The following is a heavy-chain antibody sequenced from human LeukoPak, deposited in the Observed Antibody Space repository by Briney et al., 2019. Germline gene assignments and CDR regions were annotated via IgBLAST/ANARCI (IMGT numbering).Heavy chain of an antibody. V-gene: IGHV3-30*04. J-gene: IGHJ4*02. D-gene: IGHD6-13*01. CDR2: ISYDGSNK. Sequence: GGSLRLSCAASGFTFSSYAMHWVRQAPGKGLEWVAVISYDGSNKYYADSVKGRFTISRDNSKNTVSLQMNSLRAEDTAVYYCAEGQQLVDYWGQGTLVTVSS. CDR1: GFTFSSYA. CDR3: AEGQQLVDY.